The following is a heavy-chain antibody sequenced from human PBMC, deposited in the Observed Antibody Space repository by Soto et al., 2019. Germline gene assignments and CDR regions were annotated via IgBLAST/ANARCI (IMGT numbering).Heavy chain of an antibody. CDR1: GGTFSSYA. J-gene: IGHJ4*02. D-gene: IGHD2-15*01. Sequence: GPPVKVSCKASGGTFSSYAISWVRQAPGQGLEWMGGIIPIFGTANYAQKFQGRVTITADESTSTAYMELSSLRSEDTAVYYRAREKKTYCSGGSCYYYWGQGTLVTVSS. V-gene: IGHV1-69*13. CDR3: AREKKTYCSGGSCYYY. CDR2: IIPIFGTA.